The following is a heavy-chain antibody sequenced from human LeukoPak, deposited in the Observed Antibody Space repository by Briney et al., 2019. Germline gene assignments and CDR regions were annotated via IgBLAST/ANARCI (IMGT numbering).Heavy chain of an antibody. CDR2: IYYSGST. Sequence: SETLSLTCTVSGASVSGSAYYWGWIRQPPGKGLEWIGNIYYSGSTYYNESLESRVTISIDTSKNQFSLKLRSVTAADTAVYYCARISSSNWYNERGAFDVWGQGTMVTVSS. CDR3: ARISSSNWYNERGAFDV. CDR1: GASVSGSAYY. V-gene: IGHV4-39*07. D-gene: IGHD6-13*01. J-gene: IGHJ3*01.